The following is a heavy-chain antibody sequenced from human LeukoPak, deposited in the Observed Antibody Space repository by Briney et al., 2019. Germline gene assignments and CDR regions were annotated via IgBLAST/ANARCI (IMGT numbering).Heavy chain of an antibody. V-gene: IGHV4-59*08. Sequence: PSETLSLTCTVSGGSISSYYWSWIRQPPGKGLEWIGYIYYSGSTNYNPSLKSRVTISVDTSKNQFSLKLSSVTAADTAVYYCARTGVVVVAARFDYWGQGTLVTVSS. D-gene: IGHD2-15*01. J-gene: IGHJ4*02. CDR2: IYYSGST. CDR1: GGSISSYY. CDR3: ARTGVVVVAARFDY.